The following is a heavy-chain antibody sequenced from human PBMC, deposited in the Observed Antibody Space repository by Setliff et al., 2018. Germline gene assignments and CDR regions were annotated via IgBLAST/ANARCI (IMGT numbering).Heavy chain of an antibody. J-gene: IGHJ3*02. CDR3: ARHIWGAKMQLPHDVFDI. CDR2: IYYRGST. Sequence: PSETLSLTCTVSGGSISSTSYYWAWIRQPPGKGLEWAGSIYYRGSTYYSPSLESRVTISVDMSKNHLSLKLSSVTAADTAVYYCARHIWGAKMQLPHDVFDIWGQGTMVTV. D-gene: IGHD2-2*01. CDR1: GGSISSTSYY. V-gene: IGHV4-39*01.